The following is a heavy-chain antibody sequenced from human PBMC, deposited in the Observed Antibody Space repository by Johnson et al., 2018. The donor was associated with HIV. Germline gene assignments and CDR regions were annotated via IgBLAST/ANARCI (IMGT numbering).Heavy chain of an antibody. D-gene: IGHD4-17*01. CDR3: ARVGTVSYGGAFDI. Sequence: QMLLVESGGGVVQPGRSLRLSCAASGFTFSSYGMHWVRQAPGKGLEWVAVIWYDGSNKYYADSVKGRFTISRDNSKNTRYLKMNSLRAEDPAVYYCARVGTVSYGGAFDIWGQGTMVTVSS. V-gene: IGHV3-33*01. J-gene: IGHJ3*02. CDR1: GFTFSSYG. CDR2: IWYDGSNK.